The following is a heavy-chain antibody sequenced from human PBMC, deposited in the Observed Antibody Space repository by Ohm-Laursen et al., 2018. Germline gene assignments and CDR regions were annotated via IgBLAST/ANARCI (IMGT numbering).Heavy chain of an antibody. CDR3: ARGGYYDFWSGYWHYYYGMDV. V-gene: IGHV1-8*02. J-gene: IGHJ6*02. Sequence: ASVKVSCKASGYTFTDYYMHWVRQAPGQGLEWMGWMNPNSGNTGYAQKFQGRVTMTRNTSISTAYMELSSLRSEDTAVYYCARGGYYDFWSGYWHYYYGMDVWGQGTTVTVSS. D-gene: IGHD3-3*01. CDR1: GYTFTDYY. CDR2: MNPNSGNT.